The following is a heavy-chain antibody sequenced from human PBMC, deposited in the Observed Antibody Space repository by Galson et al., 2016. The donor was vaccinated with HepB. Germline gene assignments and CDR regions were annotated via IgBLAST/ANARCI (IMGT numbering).Heavy chain of an antibody. J-gene: IGHJ6*02. CDR3: ARFCGYRYYYYAMDV. D-gene: IGHD3-16*02. CDR1: GYTFTSYP. Sequence: SVKVSCKASGYTFTSYPMNWVRQAPGQGLEWMGWINTNTGNPTYAQGFTGRFVFSLDTSVSTAYLQISSLKAEDTAVYYRARFCGYRYYYYAMDVWGQGTLVTVAS. CDR2: INTNTGNP. V-gene: IGHV7-4-1*02.